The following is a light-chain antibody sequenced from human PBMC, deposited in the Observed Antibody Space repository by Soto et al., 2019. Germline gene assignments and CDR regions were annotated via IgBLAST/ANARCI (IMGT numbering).Light chain of an antibody. J-gene: IGKJ3*01. Sequence: EIVLTQSPATLSLSPGERATLSCRASQSVSSYLAWYQQKPGQAPRLLIYDASNRATGIPARFSGSGSGTDFTLTISSLEPEDFAVYYCQRRFTFCPGTKVDIQ. CDR2: DAS. CDR3: QRRFT. V-gene: IGKV3-11*01. CDR1: QSVSSY.